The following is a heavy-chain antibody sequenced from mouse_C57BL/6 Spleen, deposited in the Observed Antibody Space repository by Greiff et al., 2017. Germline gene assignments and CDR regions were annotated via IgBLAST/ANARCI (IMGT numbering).Heavy chain of an antibody. Sequence: QVQLQQPGAELVKPGASVKLSCKASGYTFTSYWMHWVKQRPGKGLEWIGMIHPNSGSTNYNEKLKSKATLTVDKSYSTAYMQLSSLTSEDSAVYYWARGYYCSSYAKDYWGQGTSVTVSS. J-gene: IGHJ4*01. D-gene: IGHD1-1*01. CDR2: IHPNSGST. CDR3: ARGYYCSSYAKDY. V-gene: IGHV1-64*01. CDR1: GYTFTSYW.